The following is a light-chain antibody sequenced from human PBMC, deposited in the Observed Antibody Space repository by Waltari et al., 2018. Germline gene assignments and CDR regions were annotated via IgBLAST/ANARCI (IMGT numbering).Light chain of an antibody. CDR3: QQRSNWPPELT. J-gene: IGKJ4*01. CDR1: QNVGTS. CDR2: HAS. V-gene: IGKV3-11*01. Sequence: EIVLTQSPATLPSSPGERATLSCRASQNVGTSLAWYQQKPGQAPRILIWHASNRARGTPARFSGSGSGTDFTLTISGLEPEDFAVYYCQQRSNWPPELTFGGGTKVEIK.